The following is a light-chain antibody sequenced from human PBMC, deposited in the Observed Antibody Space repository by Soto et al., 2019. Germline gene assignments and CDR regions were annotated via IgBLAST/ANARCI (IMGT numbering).Light chain of an antibody. Sequence: EIVLTKSSGTLSLSPGTRATLFCRASQSVSSSYLAWYQQKPGQAPRLLIYGASSRATGIPDRFSGSGSGTDFTLTISILEPEDFAVYYCQQYGSSWTFGQGTKVDI. J-gene: IGKJ1*01. CDR3: QQYGSSWT. CDR1: QSVSSSY. CDR2: GAS. V-gene: IGKV3-20*01.